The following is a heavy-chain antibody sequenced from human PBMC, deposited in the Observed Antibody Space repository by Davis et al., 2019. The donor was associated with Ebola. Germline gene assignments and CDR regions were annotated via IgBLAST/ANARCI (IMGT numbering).Heavy chain of an antibody. V-gene: IGHV3-48*03. J-gene: IGHJ6*04. CDR1: GLIFTFYG. D-gene: IGHD6-6*01. Sequence: PGGSLRLSCAVSGLIFTFYGFPWVRQASGKGLEWVSHINSGGGNILYADSVKGRFTISRDNAKNSLYLQMNSLRAEDTAVYYCARTYSRSSGMDVWGKGTTVTVSS. CDR3: ARTYSRSSGMDV. CDR2: INSGGGNI.